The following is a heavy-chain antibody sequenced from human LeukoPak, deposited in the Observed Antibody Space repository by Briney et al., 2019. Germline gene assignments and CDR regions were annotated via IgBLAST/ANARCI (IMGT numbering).Heavy chain of an antibody. CDR1: GFTFSSFA. V-gene: IGHV3-23*01. J-gene: IGHJ6*02. CDR3: AKGRNLYYYSSMDV. Sequence: TGGSLRLSCAASGFTFSSFAMTWVRQAPGKGLEWVSGSSGSGGSTYYADSVKGRFTIYRDNSKNELYLQMNSLRAEDTAVYYCAKGRNLYYYSSMDVWGQGTTVTVSS. CDR2: SSGSGGST.